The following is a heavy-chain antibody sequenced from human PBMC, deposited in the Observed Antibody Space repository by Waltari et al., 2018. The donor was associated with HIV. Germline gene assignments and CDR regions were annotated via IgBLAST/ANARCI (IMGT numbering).Heavy chain of an antibody. D-gene: IGHD1-26*01. CDR1: GGSMTSSSYF. J-gene: IGHJ6*02. V-gene: IGHV4-39*01. Sequence: QLQLQESGPGLVKSSETLSLTCNVSGGSMTSSSYFWGWIRQSPEKGLEWMGSFSSRGRTFYNWSAEARVTISVDMSKNQFSLKMRSVTAADTGIYYCTRLLISWSDRYYGMDVWGPGTTVAV. CDR3: TRLLISWSDRYYGMDV. CDR2: FSSRGRT.